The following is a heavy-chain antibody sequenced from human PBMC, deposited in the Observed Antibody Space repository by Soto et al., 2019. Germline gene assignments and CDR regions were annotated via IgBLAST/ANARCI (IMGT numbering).Heavy chain of an antibody. CDR1: GFTFSSYG. Sequence: EVQLLESGGGLVQPGGSLRLSCAASGFTFSSYGMSWVRQAPGKGLEWVSGISGSGGSTYYADSVKGRFTISRDNPKNTLYLQMNSLRAEDTAVYYCVDPPTSDSWGQGTLVTVSS. CDR2: ISGSGGST. J-gene: IGHJ4*02. V-gene: IGHV3-23*01. CDR3: VDPPTSDS.